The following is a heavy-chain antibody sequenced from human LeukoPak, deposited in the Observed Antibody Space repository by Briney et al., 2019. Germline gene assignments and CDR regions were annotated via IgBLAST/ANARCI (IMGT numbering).Heavy chain of an antibody. CDR1: GYIFTTYG. V-gene: IGHV1-3*01. Sequence: ASVKVSCKASGYIFTTYGMHWVRQAPGQRLEWMGWINAGNGNTKYSQKFQGRVTITRDTSASTAYMELSSLRSEDTAMYYCARDFGLWFGELEDYWGQGTLVTVSS. J-gene: IGHJ4*02. CDR3: ARDFGLWFGELEDY. CDR2: INAGNGNT. D-gene: IGHD3-10*01.